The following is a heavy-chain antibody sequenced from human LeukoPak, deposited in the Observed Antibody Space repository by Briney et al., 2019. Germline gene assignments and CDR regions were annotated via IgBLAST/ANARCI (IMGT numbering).Heavy chain of an antibody. Sequence: ASVKVSCKASGGTFSSYTISWVRQAPGQGLEWMERIIPILGIANYAQKFQGRVTITADKSTSTAYMELSSLRSEDTAVYYCARGTYYDFWSSGFDYWGQGTLVTVSS. J-gene: IGHJ4*02. CDR2: IIPILGIA. D-gene: IGHD3-3*01. V-gene: IGHV1-69*02. CDR1: GGTFSSYT. CDR3: ARGTYYDFWSSGFDY.